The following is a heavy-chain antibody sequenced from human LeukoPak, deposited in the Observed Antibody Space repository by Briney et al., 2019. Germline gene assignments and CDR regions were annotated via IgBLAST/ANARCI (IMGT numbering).Heavy chain of an antibody. CDR1: GGSISSYY. CDR2: IYYSGST. D-gene: IGHD1-26*01. V-gene: IGHV4-59*08. J-gene: IGHJ4*02. CDR3: ARQPISRNSGSYSDYFDY. Sequence: SETLSLTCTVSGGSISSYYWSWIRQPPGKGLEWIGYIYYSGSTNYNPSLKSRVTISVDTSKNQFSLKLSSVTAADTAVYYCARQPISRNSGSYSDYFDYWGQGTLVTVSS.